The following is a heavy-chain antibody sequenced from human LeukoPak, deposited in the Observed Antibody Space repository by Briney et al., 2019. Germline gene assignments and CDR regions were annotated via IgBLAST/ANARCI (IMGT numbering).Heavy chain of an antibody. J-gene: IGHJ4*02. CDR3: ARNYYGSGSYYPNDY. CDR1: GFTFSSYS. D-gene: IGHD3-10*01. V-gene: IGHV3-48*04. Sequence: PGGSLRLSCAASGFTFSSYSMNWVRQAPGKGLEWVSYISSSSSTIYYADSVKSRFTISRDNAKNSLYLQMNSLRAEDTAVYYCARNYYGSGSYYPNDYWGQGTLVTVSS. CDR2: ISSSSSTI.